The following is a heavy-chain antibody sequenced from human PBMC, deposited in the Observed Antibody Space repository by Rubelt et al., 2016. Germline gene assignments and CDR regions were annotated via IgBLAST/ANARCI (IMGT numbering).Heavy chain of an antibody. CDR3: ASRVPPPLGALDI. CDR2: INHSGST. D-gene: IGHD7-27*01. V-gene: IGHV4-34*01. Sequence: QVQLQQWGAGLLKPSETLSLTCAVYGGSFSGYYWSWIRQPPGKGLEWIGEINHSGSTNYNPSLNSLFTISVDTSKNPFSLKLSSGTAADTAVYYCASRVPPPLGALDIWGQGTMVTVSS. CDR1: GGSFSGYY. J-gene: IGHJ3*02.